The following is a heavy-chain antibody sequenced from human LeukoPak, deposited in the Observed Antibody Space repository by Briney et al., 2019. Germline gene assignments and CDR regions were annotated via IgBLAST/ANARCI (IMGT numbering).Heavy chain of an antibody. D-gene: IGHD3-10*01. Sequence: SETLSLTCTVSGGSISSSSYYWGWLRQPPAKGLEWVGSIYYSGSTCYNPSPKRRVTISVDTSKNQFSLKLSSVTAADTAVYYCGQVGYGSEAPEDYCGQGTLVTVSS. V-gene: IGHV4-39*01. CDR1: GGSISSSSYY. J-gene: IGHJ4*02. CDR2: IYYSGST. CDR3: GQVGYGSEAPEDY.